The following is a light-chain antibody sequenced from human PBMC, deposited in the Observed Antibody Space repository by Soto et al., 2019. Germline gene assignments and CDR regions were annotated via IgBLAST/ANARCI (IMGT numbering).Light chain of an antibody. CDR2: LNSDGSH. J-gene: IGLJ2*01. V-gene: IGLV4-69*01. Sequence: QLVLTQSPSASASLGASVKLTCTLSSGHSSYGIAWHQQQPDQGPRYLMKLNSDGSHNKGDGIPDRFSGSSSGAERYLTISSLQSEDEADYYCQTWASGIQVFGGGTKLTVL. CDR3: QTWASGIQV. CDR1: SGHSSYG.